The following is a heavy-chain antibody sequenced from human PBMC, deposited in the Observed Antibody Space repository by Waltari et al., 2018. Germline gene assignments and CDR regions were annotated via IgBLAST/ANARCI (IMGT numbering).Heavy chain of an antibody. CDR1: GYPFTSYY. D-gene: IGHD1-26*01. CDR3: ARTYQSGSYSDY. J-gene: IGHJ4*02. V-gene: IGHV1-2*02. CDR2: MDTRNGGT. Sequence: QVQLVQSGAEVKKPGASVKVSCKTSGYPFTSYYMHSVRQAPGQGLEWMGWMDTRNGGTNYAQKYQGRVTMTRDTSISTSYMELSRLISNDTAVYYCARTYQSGSYSDYWGQGTPVTVSS.